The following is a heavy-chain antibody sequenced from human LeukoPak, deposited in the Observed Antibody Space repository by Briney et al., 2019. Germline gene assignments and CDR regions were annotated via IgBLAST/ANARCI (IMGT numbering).Heavy chain of an antibody. J-gene: IGHJ4*02. V-gene: IGHV1-18*01. Sequence: EASVKVSCKASGYTFTSYGISWVRQAPGQGLEWMGWISAYNGNTNYAQKLQGRVTMTTDTSTSTAYMELRSLRSDDRAVYYCARNRSRGKAFDYWGQGTLVTVSS. CDR3: ARNRSRGKAFDY. CDR2: ISAYNGNT. CDR1: GYTFTSYG. D-gene: IGHD1-14*01.